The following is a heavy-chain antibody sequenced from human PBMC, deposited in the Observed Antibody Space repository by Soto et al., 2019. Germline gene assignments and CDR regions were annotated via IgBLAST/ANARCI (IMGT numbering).Heavy chain of an antibody. V-gene: IGHV5-51*01. J-gene: IGHJ4*02. CDR3: ARRINLYSSGYYIGDY. CDR1: GYSFPSYW. CDR2: IYPGDSNT. Sequence: PGESLKISCKGSGYSFPSYWIGWVRQMPGKGLEWMGIIYPGDSNTRYSPSFQGQVTISADKSISTAYLQWNSLKASDTAMFYCARRINLYSSGYYIGDYWGQGTLVTVSS. D-gene: IGHD3-22*01.